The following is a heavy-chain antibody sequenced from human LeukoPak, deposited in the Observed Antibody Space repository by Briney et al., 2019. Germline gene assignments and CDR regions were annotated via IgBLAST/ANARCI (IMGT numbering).Heavy chain of an antibody. CDR1: GYTFTSYD. D-gene: IGHD6-19*01. CDR3: ARVGSYQWPTDY. V-gene: IGHV1-8*02. Sequence: ASVKVSCKASGYTFTSYDINWVRQATGQGLEWMGWMDPNSGNTGYAQKFQGRVTMTRNTSISTAHMELSSLRSEDTAVYYCARVGSYQWPTDYWGQGTLVTVSS. CDR2: MDPNSGNT. J-gene: IGHJ4*02.